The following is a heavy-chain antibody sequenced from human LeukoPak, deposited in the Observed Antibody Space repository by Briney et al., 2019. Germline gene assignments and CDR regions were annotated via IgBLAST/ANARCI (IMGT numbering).Heavy chain of an antibody. CDR3: ARGHSSGYYSFGFDY. CDR1: GFTFSSYW. J-gene: IGHJ4*02. Sequence: PGGSLRLSCAASGFTFSSYWMSWVRQAPGKGLEWVANIKQDGSEKYYVDSVKGRFTISRDSAKNSLYLQMNSLRAEDTAVYYCARGHSSGYYSFGFDYWGQGTLVTVSS. D-gene: IGHD3-22*01. V-gene: IGHV3-7*01. CDR2: IKQDGSEK.